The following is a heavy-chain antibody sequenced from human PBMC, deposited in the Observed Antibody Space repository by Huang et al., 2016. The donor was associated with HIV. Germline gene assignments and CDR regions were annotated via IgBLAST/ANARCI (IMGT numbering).Heavy chain of an antibody. V-gene: IGHV1-18*04. J-gene: IGHJ4*02. Sequence: QVQLVQSGAEVKNPGASVKVSCEASGYIFTTYGITWVRQAPGQGLEWMGWISTYSGNTKYTEKFQGRVTITTDTSTSTAYMELKSLRSDDTAVYYCARFPAGGRYFDSWGQGTLVIVSS. D-gene: IGHD6-13*01. CDR1: GYIFTTYG. CDR2: ISTYSGNT. CDR3: ARFPAGGRYFDS.